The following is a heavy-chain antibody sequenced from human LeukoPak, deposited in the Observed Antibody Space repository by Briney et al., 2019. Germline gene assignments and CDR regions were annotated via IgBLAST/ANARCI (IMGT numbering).Heavy chain of an antibody. D-gene: IGHD1-26*01. CDR1: GYTFLGSY. CDR2: INPHSGVT. J-gene: IGHJ3*02. V-gene: IGHV1-2*02. CDR3: ARGDRIEGATGAFDI. Sequence: ASVKVSCKASGYTFLGSYIHWVRQAPGQGLEWMGWINPHSGVTTYAQNFQGRFTMARDTPTRTAYMELSRLRSDDTAVYYCARGDRIEGATGAFDIWGQGTMVAVPS.